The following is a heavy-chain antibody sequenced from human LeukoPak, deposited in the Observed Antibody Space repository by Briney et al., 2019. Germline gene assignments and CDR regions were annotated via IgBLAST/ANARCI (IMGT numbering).Heavy chain of an antibody. J-gene: IGHJ4*02. CDR2: VYHTGTS. Sequence: PSETLSLTCTVSGDSITGYYWTWVRQPPGKGLEWIGYVYHTGTSNYNPSVRSRITMSVDTSKNQYSMNLTSVTAADTAVYYCARALDTWSAHDYWGLGTLVSVSS. D-gene: IGHD5-18*01. CDR3: ARALDTWSAHDY. CDR1: GDSITGYY. V-gene: IGHV4-59*01.